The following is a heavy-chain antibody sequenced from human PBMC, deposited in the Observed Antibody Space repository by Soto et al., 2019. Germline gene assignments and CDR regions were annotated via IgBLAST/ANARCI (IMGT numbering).Heavy chain of an antibody. CDR1: GFTLSSYA. CDR3: ARDGIPGGYFDR. Sequence: QVQLAESGGGVVQPGRSLRLSCAASGFTLSSYAMHGVRQAPGTGLEWVAVISYDGSNKYYADSVKGRFTISRDKSRKTLYVEMNSLRLEGTAVYYCARDGIPGGYFDRWGGGTLGTVAS. D-gene: IGHD1-26*01. J-gene: IGHJ2*01. CDR2: ISYDGSNK. V-gene: IGHV3-30-3*01.